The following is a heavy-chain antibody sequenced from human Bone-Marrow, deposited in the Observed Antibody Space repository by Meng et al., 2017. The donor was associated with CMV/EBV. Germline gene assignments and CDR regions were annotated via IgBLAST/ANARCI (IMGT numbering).Heavy chain of an antibody. D-gene: IGHD5-18*01. CDR3: ARWVTASYSRGYSYGREDY. J-gene: IGHJ4*02. Sequence: GGSLRLSCAASGFTFSSYSMNWVRQAPGKGLEWVSYISSSSSTIYYADSVKGRFTISRDNAKNSLYLQMNSLRAEDTAVYYCARWVTASYSRGYSYGREDYWGQGTLVTVSS. CDR2: ISSSSSTI. CDR1: GFTFSSYS. V-gene: IGHV3-48*04.